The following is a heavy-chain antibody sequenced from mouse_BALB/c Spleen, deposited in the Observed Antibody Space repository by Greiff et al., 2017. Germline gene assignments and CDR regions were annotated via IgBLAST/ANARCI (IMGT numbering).Heavy chain of an antibody. CDR1: GFTFSSYT. Sequence: DVMLVESGGGLVKPGGSLKLSCAASGFTFSSYTMSWVRQTPEKRLEWVATISSGGSYTYYPDSVKGRFTISRDNAKNTLYLQMSSLKSEDTAMYYCTRVITTVVATKGYFDVWGAGTTVTVSS. J-gene: IGHJ1*01. D-gene: IGHD1-1*01. CDR2: ISSGGSYT. V-gene: IGHV5-6-4*01. CDR3: TRVITTVVATKGYFDV.